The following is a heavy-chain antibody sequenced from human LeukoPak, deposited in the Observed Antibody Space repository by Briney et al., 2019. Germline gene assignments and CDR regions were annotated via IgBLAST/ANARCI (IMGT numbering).Heavy chain of an antibody. D-gene: IGHD2-2*01. V-gene: IGHV3-30*18. CDR2: ISYDGSNK. Sequence: GRSLRLSCAASGFIFSGYGMHWVRQAPGKGLDWVAVISYDGSNKYYADSVKGRFTISRDNSKNTLYLQMNSLRAEDTAVYYCAKDSDRCSGTSCYLDYWGQGTLVTVSS. J-gene: IGHJ4*02. CDR1: GFIFSGYG. CDR3: AKDSDRCSGTSCYLDY.